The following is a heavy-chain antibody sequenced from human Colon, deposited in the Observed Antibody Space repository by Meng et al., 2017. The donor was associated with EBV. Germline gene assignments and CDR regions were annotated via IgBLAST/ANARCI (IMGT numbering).Heavy chain of an antibody. D-gene: IGHD3-10*01. CDR3: ASSDYYGSGSYYP. CDR2: IFHSGST. CDR1: GGSRSSNNW. J-gene: IGHJ5*02. V-gene: IGHV4-4*03. Sequence: QVLVSCPGHVMPPGSLPLTGACSGGSRSSNNWWSWVRQPPGKGLEWIGEIFHSGSTKHNPSLKSRVTMSMDKSKNQFSLRLSSVTAADTAVYYCASSDYYGSGSYYPWGQGTLVTVSS.